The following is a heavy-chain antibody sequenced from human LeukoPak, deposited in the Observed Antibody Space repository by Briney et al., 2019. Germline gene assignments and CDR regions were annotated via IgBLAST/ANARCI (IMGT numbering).Heavy chain of an antibody. CDR2: IYYSGST. CDR3: ARWSDGSSAYYGP. Sequence: PSATLSLTCTVSGGSISSYYWSWIRQPPGKGLEWIGYIYYSGSTKYNPSLKSRVTISVDTSKNQFSLKLTSVTAADTAVYYCARWSDGSSAYYGPWGQGTLVTVSS. D-gene: IGHD3-22*01. CDR1: GGSISSYY. V-gene: IGHV4-59*01. J-gene: IGHJ5*02.